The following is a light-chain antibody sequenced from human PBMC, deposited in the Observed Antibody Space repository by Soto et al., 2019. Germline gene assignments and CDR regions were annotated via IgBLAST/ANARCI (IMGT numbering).Light chain of an antibody. CDR1: QSVSSN. Sequence: EIVMTQSPATLSVSPGERATLSCRASQSVSSNLAWYQQKPGHAPRLLIYGASTRATAIPARFSGSGSGTEFTLTISSLQSEDFAIYFCQQYNNWPPDRTFGQGTKVEIK. J-gene: IGKJ1*01. V-gene: IGKV3-15*01. CDR2: GAS. CDR3: QQYNNWPPDRT.